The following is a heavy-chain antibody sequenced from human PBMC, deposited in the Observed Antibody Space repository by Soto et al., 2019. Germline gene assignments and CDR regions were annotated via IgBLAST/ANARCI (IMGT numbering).Heavy chain of an antibody. D-gene: IGHD3-22*01. CDR2: MYFGGSF. V-gene: IGHV4-59*02. CDR3: ARSYYDSTGFAVDP. CDR1: GASVSNGY. Sequence: QMQLQASGPGLVKPSETLSLTCNVSGASVSNGYWSWIRQPQGKGLEWIGFMYFGGSFNYNPSLSSLVTISVETSKNQFSMKLTSVTASDTAVYFCARSYYDSTGFAVDPWGQGTLVTVSS. J-gene: IGHJ5*02.